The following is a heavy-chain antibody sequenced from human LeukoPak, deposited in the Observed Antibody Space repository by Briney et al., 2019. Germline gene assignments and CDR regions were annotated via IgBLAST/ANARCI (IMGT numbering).Heavy chain of an antibody. D-gene: IGHD2-21*02. CDR2: VSGSGDST. Sequence: PGGSLRLSCAASGFIFSSHAMSWVRQAPGKGLEWVSAVSGSGDSTYYADSVKGRFTISRDNTKNSLYLQMNGLRAEDTAMYYCARGDFNDLRYGWWGQGSLVTVSS. V-gene: IGHV3-23*01. CDR1: GFIFSSHA. J-gene: IGHJ4*02. CDR3: ARGDFNDLRYGW.